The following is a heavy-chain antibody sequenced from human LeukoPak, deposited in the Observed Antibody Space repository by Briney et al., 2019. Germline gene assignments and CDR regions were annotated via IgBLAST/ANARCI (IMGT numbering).Heavy chain of an antibody. CDR2: IYTSGST. V-gene: IGHV4-4*07. CDR3: ARETLWFGEPSDAFDI. CDR1: GGSISSYY. J-gene: IGHJ3*02. D-gene: IGHD3-10*01. Sequence: SETLSLTCTVSGGSISSYYWSWIRQPAGKGLEWIGRIYTSGSTNYNPSLKSRVTMSVDTSKNQFSLKLSSVTAADTAVYYCARETLWFGEPSDAFDIWGQGTMVTVSS.